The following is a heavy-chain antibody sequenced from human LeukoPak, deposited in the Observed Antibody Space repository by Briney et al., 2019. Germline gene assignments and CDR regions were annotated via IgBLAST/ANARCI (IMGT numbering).Heavy chain of an antibody. CDR1: GFSFDDNA. J-gene: IGHJ5*02. D-gene: IGHD4-11*01. V-gene: IGHV3-43*02. Sequence: GGSLRLSRAASGFSFDDNAMHWIRQPPGKGLEWVSLITGDGATMYHLDSVKGRFTISRDNSKNSLYLQMDSLTTEDTALYYCAKDLTAVGSPWFDPWGQGTLVTVSS. CDR2: ITGDGATM. CDR3: AKDLTAVGSPWFDP.